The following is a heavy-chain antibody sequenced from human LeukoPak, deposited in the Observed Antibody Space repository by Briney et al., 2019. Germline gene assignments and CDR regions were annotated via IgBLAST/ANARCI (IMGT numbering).Heavy chain of an antibody. CDR1: GFTFSSYG. Sequence: PGRSLRLSCAASGFTFSSYGMHWVRQAPGKGLEWVAVISYDGSNKYYADSVKGRFTISRDNSKNTLYLQMNSLRAEDTAVYYCAKVGGSYYVDYYYGMDVWGQGTTVTVSS. CDR3: AKVGGSYYVDYYYGMDV. V-gene: IGHV3-30*18. D-gene: IGHD1-26*01. J-gene: IGHJ6*02. CDR2: ISYDGSNK.